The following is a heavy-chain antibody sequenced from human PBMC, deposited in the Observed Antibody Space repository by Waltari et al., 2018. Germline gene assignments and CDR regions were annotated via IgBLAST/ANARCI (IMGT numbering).Heavy chain of an antibody. V-gene: IGHV1-3*01. CDR1: GYTFTSYA. CDR2: INAGNGNT. CDR3: ARDAGYSSGWYKGY. Sequence: QVQLVQSGAEVKKPGASVKVSCKASGYTFTSYAMHWVRQAPGQRLEWMGWINAGNGNTKYSQKFQGRVTMTRDTSISTAYMELSRLRSDDTAVYYCARDAGYSSGWYKGYWGQGTLVTVSS. J-gene: IGHJ4*02. D-gene: IGHD6-19*01.